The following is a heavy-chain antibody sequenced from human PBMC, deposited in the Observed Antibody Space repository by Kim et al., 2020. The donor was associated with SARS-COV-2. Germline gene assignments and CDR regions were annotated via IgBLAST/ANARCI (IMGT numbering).Heavy chain of an antibody. D-gene: IGHD2-15*01. J-gene: IGHJ4*02. V-gene: IGHV4-34*01. CDR1: GGSFSGYY. CDR3: ARGRGVVAARDYFDY. Sequence: SETLSLTCAVYGGSFSGYYWSWIRQPPGKGLEWIGEINHSGSTNYNPSLKSRVTISVDTSKNQFSLKLSSVTAADTAVYYCARGRGVVAARDYFDYWGQGTLVTVSS. CDR2: INHSGST.